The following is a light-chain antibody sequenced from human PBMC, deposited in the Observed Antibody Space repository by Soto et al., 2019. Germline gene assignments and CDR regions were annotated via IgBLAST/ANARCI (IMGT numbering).Light chain of an antibody. CDR2: AAS. V-gene: IGKV1-39*01. CDR1: PSISSY. CDR3: QHSYSTPPYT. J-gene: IGKJ2*01. Sequence: DIQMTQSPSSLSASVGDRVTITCRASPSISSYLNWYQQKPGKAPKLLIYAASSLQSVVPSSFSGSASGTDFTLTISSLLPEDFAPYYCQHSYSTPPYTFGQGTKLVIK.